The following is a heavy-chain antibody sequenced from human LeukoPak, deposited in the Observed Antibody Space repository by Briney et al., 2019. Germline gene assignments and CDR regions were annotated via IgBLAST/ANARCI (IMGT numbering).Heavy chain of an antibody. Sequence: ASVKVSCKASGYTFTSYDINWVRQATGQGLEWMGWMNPNSGSTGYAQKLQGRVTITRNTSISTVYMELSGLRSEDTAVYYCARGRSTGYPYYFEYWGQGTLVTVSS. CDR1: GYTFTSYD. D-gene: IGHD5-12*01. CDR3: ARGRSTGYPYYFEY. J-gene: IGHJ4*02. V-gene: IGHV1-8*03. CDR2: MNPNSGST.